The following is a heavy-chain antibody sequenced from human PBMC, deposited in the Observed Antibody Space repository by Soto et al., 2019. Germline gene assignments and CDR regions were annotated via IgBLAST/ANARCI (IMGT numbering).Heavy chain of an antibody. D-gene: IGHD4-17*01. CDR3: ARVSPATVTTSSLFDY. J-gene: IGHJ4*02. V-gene: IGHV4-61*01. Sequence: QVQLQESGPGLVKPSETLSLTCTVSGGSVSSGSYYWSWIRQPPGKGLEWIGYIYYSGSTNYNPSLKRRVTISVDTSKNQFSLKLSSVTAADTAVYYCARVSPATVTTSSLFDYWGQGTLVTVSS. CDR1: GGSVSSGSYY. CDR2: IYYSGST.